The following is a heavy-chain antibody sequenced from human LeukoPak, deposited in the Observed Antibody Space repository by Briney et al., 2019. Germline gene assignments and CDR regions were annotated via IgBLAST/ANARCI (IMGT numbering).Heavy chain of an antibody. D-gene: IGHD2-2*01. Sequence: GASVKVSCKASGYTFTGYYMHWVRQAPGQGLEWMGWINPNSGGTNYAQKFQGRVTMTRDTSISTAYMELSRLRSDDTAVYYCATDLAEYQLLYYFDYWGQGTLVTVSS. CDR1: GYTFTGYY. CDR3: ATDLAEYQLLYYFDY. CDR2: INPNSGGT. V-gene: IGHV1-2*02. J-gene: IGHJ4*02.